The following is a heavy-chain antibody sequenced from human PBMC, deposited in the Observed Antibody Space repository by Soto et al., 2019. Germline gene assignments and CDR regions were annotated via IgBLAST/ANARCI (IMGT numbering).Heavy chain of an antibody. CDR1: GFTFRNHG. CDR2: IWYDGSEK. CDR3: ARWSNIKVVDP. V-gene: IGHV3-33*01. J-gene: IGHJ5*02. Sequence: QVQLVESGGGVVQPGRSLRLSCEGSGFTFRNHGMHWIRQSPGKGLEWLAVIWYDGSEKYYADSVKGRFTISRDNSKNTLYLQMNRLKVEDTAIYYCARWSNIKVVDPWGQGTVVTVS. D-gene: IGHD1-26*01.